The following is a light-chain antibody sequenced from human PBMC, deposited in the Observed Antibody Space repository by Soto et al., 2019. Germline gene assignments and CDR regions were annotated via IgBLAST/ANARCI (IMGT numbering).Light chain of an antibody. V-gene: IGKV3D-20*02. CDR1: QIVSTNY. CDR2: GAS. J-gene: IGKJ4*01. CDR3: QQRSSWPPPT. Sequence: EIVLTQSPGTLSLSPGERATLSCRTSQIVSTNYLAWYQQKPGQAPRLLIYGASNRATGIPDRFSGSGSGTDFTLTINRLEPEDFAVYYCQQRSSWPPPTFGGGTKVEI.